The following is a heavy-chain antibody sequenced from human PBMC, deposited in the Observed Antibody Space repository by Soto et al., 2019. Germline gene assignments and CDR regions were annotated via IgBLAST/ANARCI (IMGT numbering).Heavy chain of an antibody. CDR3: ARDSDGSGSSDY. V-gene: IGHV4-31*03. D-gene: IGHD3-10*01. J-gene: IGHJ4*02. CDR1: GGSISSGGYY. CDR2: IYYSGST. Sequence: PSETLSLTCTVSGGSISSGGYYWSWIRQHPGKGLEWIGYIYYSGSTYYNPSLKSRVTISVDTSKNQFSLKLSSVTAADTAVYDCARDSDGSGSSDYWGQGTLVTVSS.